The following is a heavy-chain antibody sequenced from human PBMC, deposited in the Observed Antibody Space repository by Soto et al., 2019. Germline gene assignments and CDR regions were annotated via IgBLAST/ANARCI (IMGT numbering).Heavy chain of an antibody. CDR3: ASRDPGTSVDY. D-gene: IGHD1-7*01. J-gene: IGHJ4*02. V-gene: IGHV4-34*01. CDR1: GLSFSCHY. Sequence: SDTLSLTCALSGLSFSCHYWSLIRQPPGKGLEWIGEINHSGGTSYNPSLKSRVTISVDTSKSQFSLKVTSLTAADTAVYYCASRDPGTSVDYWGQGTLVTVSS. CDR2: INHSGGT.